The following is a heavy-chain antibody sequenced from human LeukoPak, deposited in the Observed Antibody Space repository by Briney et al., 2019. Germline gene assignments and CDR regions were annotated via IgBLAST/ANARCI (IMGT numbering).Heavy chain of an antibody. V-gene: IGHV3-23*01. J-gene: IGHJ4*02. CDR2: TSGSGGST. CDR1: GFTFSSYA. Sequence: GGSLRLSCAASGFTFSSYAMSWVRQAPGKGLEWVSATSGSGGSTYYADSVKGRFTISRDNSKNTLYLQMNSLRAEDTAVYYCAKSERRPPYYDFWSGYYPLFDYWGQGTLVTVSS. CDR3: AKSERRPPYYDFWSGYYPLFDY. D-gene: IGHD3-3*01.